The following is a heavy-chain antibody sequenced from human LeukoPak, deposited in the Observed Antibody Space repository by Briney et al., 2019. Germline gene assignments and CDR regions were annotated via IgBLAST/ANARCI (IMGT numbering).Heavy chain of an antibody. Sequence: GGSLRLSCAASGFIFSSYEMNWVRQAPGKGLEWVSYISSSGSTIYYADSVKGRFTISRDNARNSLYLQVNSLRDEDTAVYYCARVQWEHQLEPFDIWGQGTMVTVSS. D-gene: IGHD6-13*01. CDR2: ISSSGSTI. CDR3: ARVQWEHQLEPFDI. CDR1: GFIFSSYE. V-gene: IGHV3-48*03. J-gene: IGHJ3*02.